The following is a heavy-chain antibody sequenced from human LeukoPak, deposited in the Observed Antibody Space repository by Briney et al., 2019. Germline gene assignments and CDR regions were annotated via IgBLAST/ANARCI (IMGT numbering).Heavy chain of an antibody. CDR2: LSYDGSNK. CDR1: GFTFSSYA. CDR3: ARDGVPYVDITADFDY. J-gene: IGHJ4*02. D-gene: IGHD5-12*01. Sequence: GRSLRLSCAASGFTFSSYAMHWVRQAPGKGLEWVAVLSYDGSNKYYADSVKGRFTISRDNSKNTLYLQMNSLRAEDTAVYYCARDGVPYVDITADFDYWGQGTLVTVSS. V-gene: IGHV3-30-3*01.